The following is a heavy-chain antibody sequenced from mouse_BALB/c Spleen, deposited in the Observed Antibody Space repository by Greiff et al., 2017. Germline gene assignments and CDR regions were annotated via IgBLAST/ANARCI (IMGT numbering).Heavy chain of an antibody. CDR1: GFNIKDTY. V-gene: IGHV14-3*02. CDR2: IDPANGNT. CDR3: ARGYYRYGDYFDY. D-gene: IGHD2-14*01. Sequence: VQLQQSGAELVKPGASVKLSCTASGFNIKDTYMHWVKQRPEQGLEWIGRIDPANGNTKYDPKFQGKATITADTSSNTAYLQLSSLTSEDTAVYYCARGYYRYGDYFDYWGQGTTLTVSS. J-gene: IGHJ2*01.